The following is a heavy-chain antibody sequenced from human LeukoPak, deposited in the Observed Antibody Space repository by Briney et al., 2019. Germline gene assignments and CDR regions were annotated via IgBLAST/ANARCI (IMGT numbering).Heavy chain of an antibody. CDR1: GYSISSGYY. CDR3: ARRQWELIDY. Sequence: SETLSLTCAVSGYSISSGYYWGWIRPPPGKGLEWIGRIYHSGSTYYNPSLKSRVTISVDTSKNQFSLKLSSVTAADTAAYYCARRQWELIDYWGQGTLVTVSS. D-gene: IGHD1-26*01. J-gene: IGHJ4*02. V-gene: IGHV4-38-2*01. CDR2: IYHSGST.